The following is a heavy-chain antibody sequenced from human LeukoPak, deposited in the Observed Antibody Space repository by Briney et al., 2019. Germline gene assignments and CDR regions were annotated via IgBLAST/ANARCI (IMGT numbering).Heavy chain of an antibody. CDR3: AKSWAAAGHFDY. V-gene: IGHV3-30*04. D-gene: IGHD6-13*01. J-gene: IGHJ4*02. Sequence: GGSLRLSCAASGFTFSSYAMHWVRQAPGKVLEWVAVISYDGSNKYYADSVKGRFTISRDNSKNTLYLQMNSLRAEDTAVYYCAKSWAAAGHFDYWGQGTLVTVSS. CDR2: ISYDGSNK. CDR1: GFTFSSYA.